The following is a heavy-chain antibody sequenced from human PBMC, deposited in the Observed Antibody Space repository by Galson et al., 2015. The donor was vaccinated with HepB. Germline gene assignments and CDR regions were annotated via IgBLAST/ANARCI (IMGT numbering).Heavy chain of an antibody. V-gene: IGHV1-46*01. CDR3: ARGPYCSGGSCYFPDY. Sequence: SCKASGYTFTSYYMHWVRQAPGQGLEWMGIINPSGGSTSYAQKFQGRVTMTRDTSTSTVYMELSSLRSEDTAVYYCARGPYCSGGSCYFPDYWGQGTLVTVSS. D-gene: IGHD2-15*01. CDR2: INPSGGST. J-gene: IGHJ4*02. CDR1: GYTFTSYY.